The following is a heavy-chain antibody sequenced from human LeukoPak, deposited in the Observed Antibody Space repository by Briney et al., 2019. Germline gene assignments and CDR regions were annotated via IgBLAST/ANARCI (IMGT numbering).Heavy chain of an antibody. D-gene: IGHD3-16*02. CDR3: ARSPYYDYVWGSYRYPLFAFDI. CDR2: IYYSGST. Sequence: SETLSLTCTVSGGSISSYYWSWIRQPPGKGLEWIGYIYYSGSTNYNPSLKSRVTISVDTSKNQFSLKLSSVTAADTAVYYCARSPYYDYVWGSYRYPLFAFDIWGQGTMVTVSS. CDR1: GGSISSYY. J-gene: IGHJ3*02. V-gene: IGHV4-59*01.